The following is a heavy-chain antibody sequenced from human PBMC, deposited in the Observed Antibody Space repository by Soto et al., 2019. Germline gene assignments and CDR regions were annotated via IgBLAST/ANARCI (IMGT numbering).Heavy chain of an antibody. V-gene: IGHV1-18*04. Sequence: RASVKVSCKASGYTFTSYGISWVRQAPGQGLEWMGWISAYNGNTNYAQKLQGRVTMTTDTSTSTAYMELRSLRSDDTAVYYCARADGWYCSSTSCHFDYWGQGTLVTVSS. J-gene: IGHJ4*02. CDR2: ISAYNGNT. D-gene: IGHD2-2*01. CDR3: ARADGWYCSSTSCHFDY. CDR1: GYTFTSYG.